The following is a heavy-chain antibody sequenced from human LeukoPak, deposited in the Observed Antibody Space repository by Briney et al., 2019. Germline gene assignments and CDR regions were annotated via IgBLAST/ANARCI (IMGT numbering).Heavy chain of an antibody. CDR3: AKHQGLFRYFDWAADAFDI. CDR1: GFTISDYA. D-gene: IGHD3-9*01. CDR2: TNGGGVRP. V-gene: IGHV3-23*01. Sequence: GGSLRLSCAASGFTISDYAMSWVRQAPGKGLEWVSGTNGGGVRPQYADSVKGRFTVSRDNSQDTLYLQMNSLTAEDTALYYCAKHQGLFRYFDWAADAFDIRGQGTMVTVSS. J-gene: IGHJ3*02.